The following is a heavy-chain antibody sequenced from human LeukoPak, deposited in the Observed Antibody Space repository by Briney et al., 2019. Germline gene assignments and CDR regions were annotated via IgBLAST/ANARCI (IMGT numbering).Heavy chain of an antibody. Sequence: PSETLSLTCTISGYSLSSGYFWGWIRQPPGKGLEWIGTIYNSGSTYYNASLESRVTMPVDTSKNQFSLKLSSLTAADTAVYYCGRAYSSGWYFNWFDPWGQGTLVTVSS. CDR3: GRAYSSGWYFNWFDP. J-gene: IGHJ5*02. CDR1: GYSLSSGYF. V-gene: IGHV4-38-2*02. CDR2: IYNSGST. D-gene: IGHD6-13*01.